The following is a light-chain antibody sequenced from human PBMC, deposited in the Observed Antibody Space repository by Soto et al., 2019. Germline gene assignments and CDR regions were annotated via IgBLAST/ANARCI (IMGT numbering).Light chain of an antibody. CDR3: QSYDSSLGGNYV. CDR2: GST. Sequence: QSVLTQPPSVSAAPGQKVTISCSGSSSNIGAGYDAHWFQQVPGTAPKLLIYGSTNRPSGVPDRFSGSKSGTSASLAITGLQAEDEADYYCQSYDSSLGGNYVFGTGTKV. V-gene: IGLV1-40*01. J-gene: IGLJ1*01. CDR1: SSNIGAGYD.